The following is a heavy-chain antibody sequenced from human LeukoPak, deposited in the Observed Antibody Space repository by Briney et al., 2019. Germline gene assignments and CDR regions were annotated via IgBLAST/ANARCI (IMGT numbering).Heavy chain of an antibody. J-gene: IGHJ3*02. Sequence: GGSLRLSCAASGFTFSSYSMNWVRQAPGKGLEWVSSISSSSYIYYADSVKGRFTISRDNAKNSLYLQMNSLRAEDTAVYYCAKKQPLGGSYAFDIWGQGTMVTVSS. CDR1: GFTFSSYS. D-gene: IGHD1/OR15-1a*01. CDR2: ISSSSYI. CDR3: AKKQPLGGSYAFDI. V-gene: IGHV3-21*01.